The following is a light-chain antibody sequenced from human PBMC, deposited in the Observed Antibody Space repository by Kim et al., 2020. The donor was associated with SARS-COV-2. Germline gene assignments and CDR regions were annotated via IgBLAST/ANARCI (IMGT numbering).Light chain of an antibody. V-gene: IGKV4-1*01. CDR1: QTVLFVSNNKNY. CDR3: QQYYTRT. CDR2: WAS. Sequence: DIVMTQSPDSLAVSLGERATINCRSSQTVLFVSNNKNYLAWYQQKPGQPPKLLIYWASTRESGVPDRFSGSGSGTDFTLTISSVQADDVAVYYCQQYYTRTFGQGTKLEIK. J-gene: IGKJ1*01.